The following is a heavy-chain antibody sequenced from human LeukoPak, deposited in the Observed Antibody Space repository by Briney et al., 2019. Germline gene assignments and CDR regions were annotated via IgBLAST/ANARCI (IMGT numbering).Heavy chain of an antibody. Sequence: GESLKIPCRGSGYSFTTDWIGWVRQMPGKGLEWMGIIYPGDSDTRYSPSFQGQVTISADKSISTAYLQWSSLKASDTAMYYCARHRTEGAYVSLAYWGQGTLVTVSS. J-gene: IGHJ4*02. D-gene: IGHD2-8*02. CDR2: IYPGDSDT. CDR3: ARHRTEGAYVSLAY. V-gene: IGHV5-51*01. CDR1: GYSFTTDW.